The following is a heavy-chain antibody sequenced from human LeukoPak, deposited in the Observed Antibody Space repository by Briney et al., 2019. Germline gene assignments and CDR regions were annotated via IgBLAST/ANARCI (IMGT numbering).Heavy chain of an antibody. CDR3: TTLTMLPY. CDR2: FKSKTDGGTT. Sequence: GGSLRLSCAASGFTFSNAWMSWVRQAPGKGLEWVGRFKSKTDGGTTDYPAPVKGRFTISRDDSRNTLYLQMNSLKTEDTAVYYCTTLTMLPYWGQGTLVTVSS. V-gene: IGHV3-15*01. D-gene: IGHD3-10*01. CDR1: GFTFSNAW. J-gene: IGHJ4*02.